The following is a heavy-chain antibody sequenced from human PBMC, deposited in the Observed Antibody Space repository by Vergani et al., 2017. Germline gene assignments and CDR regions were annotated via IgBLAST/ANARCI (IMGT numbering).Heavy chain of an antibody. Sequence: QVQLVQSGAEVKKPGASVKVSCKASGYTFTGYYMHWVRQDPGQGLEWMGWINTNSGGTNYAQKFQGRVNMTRDTSISTAYMELSRLRSDDTALYYCARPRIAAAGRNGAYWFDPWGQGTLVTVSS. CDR1: GYTFTGYY. CDR2: INTNSGGT. CDR3: ARPRIAAAGRNGAYWFDP. V-gene: IGHV1-2*02. J-gene: IGHJ5*02. D-gene: IGHD6-13*01.